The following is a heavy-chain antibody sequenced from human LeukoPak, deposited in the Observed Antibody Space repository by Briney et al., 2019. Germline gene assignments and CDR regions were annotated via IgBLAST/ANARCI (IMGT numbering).Heavy chain of an antibody. J-gene: IGHJ4*02. CDR2: IYYSGST. CDR3: ASSHYGSGPRELDY. D-gene: IGHD3-10*01. V-gene: IGHV4-30-4*01. CDR1: GGSISSGDYY. Sequence: PSETLSLTCTVSGGSISSGDYYWSWIRQPPGKGLEWIGYIYYSGSTYYNPPLKSRVTISVDTSKNQFSLKLSSVTAADTAVYYCASSHYGSGPRELDYWGQGTLVTVSS.